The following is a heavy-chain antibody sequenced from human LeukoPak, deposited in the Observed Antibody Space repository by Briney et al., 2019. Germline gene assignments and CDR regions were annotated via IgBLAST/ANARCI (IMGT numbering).Heavy chain of an antibody. V-gene: IGHV4-59*08. D-gene: IGHD2-2*01. Sequence: SETLSLTCTVSGGSISSYYWSWIRQPPGKGLEWIGYIYYSGSTNYNPSLKSRVTISVDTSKNQFSLKLSSVTAADTAVYYCARHGAREPTATSDGYYFDYCGQGILVTVSS. CDR3: ARHGAREPTATSDGYYFDY. J-gene: IGHJ4*02. CDR2: IYYSGST. CDR1: GGSISSYY.